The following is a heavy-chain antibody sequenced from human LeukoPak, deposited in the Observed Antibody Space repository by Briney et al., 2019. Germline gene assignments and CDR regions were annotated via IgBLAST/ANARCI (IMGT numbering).Heavy chain of an antibody. D-gene: IGHD4-17*01. CDR1: GFTVSSNY. V-gene: IGHV3-53*01. CDR3: ARDSDYGDYYYYGMDV. Sequence: PGGSLRLSCAASGFTVSSNYMSWVRQAPGKGLEWVSVIYSGGSTYYADSVTGRFTISRDNFKNTLYLQMNSLRAEDTAVYYCARDSDYGDYYYYGMDVWGQGTTVTVSS. J-gene: IGHJ6*02. CDR2: IYSGGST.